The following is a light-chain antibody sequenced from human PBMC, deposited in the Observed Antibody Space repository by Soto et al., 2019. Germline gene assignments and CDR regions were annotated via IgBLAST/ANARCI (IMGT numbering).Light chain of an antibody. CDR2: DVN. J-gene: IGLJ2*01. CDR1: SSDVGSYNH. Sequence: QSALTQPASVSGSPGQSITISCTGTSSDVGSYNHVSWYQQHPGEAPKLLIYDVNNRPSGVSNRFSGSKSGNTASLTISGLQADDEADYYCSSFSSSSTVAFGGGTKVTVL. CDR3: SSFSSSSTVA. V-gene: IGLV2-14*03.